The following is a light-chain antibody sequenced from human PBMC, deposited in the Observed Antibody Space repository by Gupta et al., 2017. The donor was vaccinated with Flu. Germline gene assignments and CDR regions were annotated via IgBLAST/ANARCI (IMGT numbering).Light chain of an antibody. V-gene: IGKV3-11*01. Sequence: EIELTQSPATLSLSPGERATLSCRASQSVNTYLAWYQKKPGQAPRLLIYDASNRATGIPARFSGSGSGTDFTLTISSREPEDFAVYYCQKLSNWPPYTFGQGTRLEIK. J-gene: IGKJ2*01. CDR2: DAS. CDR3: QKLSNWPPYT. CDR1: QSVNTY.